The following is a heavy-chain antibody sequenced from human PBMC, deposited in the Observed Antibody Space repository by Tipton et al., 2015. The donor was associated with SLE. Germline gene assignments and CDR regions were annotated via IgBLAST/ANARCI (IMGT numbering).Heavy chain of an antibody. CDR3: ARDRGDRMLLNWFDP. D-gene: IGHD1-14*01. V-gene: IGHV3-33*01. CDR2: IWYDGSNK. CDR1: GFTFSSYG. Sequence: SLRLSCAASGFTFSSYGMRWVRQAPGKGLEWVAVIWYDGSNKYYADSVKGRFTISRDNSKNTLYLQMNSLRAEDTAVYYCARDRGDRMLLNWFDPWGQGTLVTVSS. J-gene: IGHJ5*02.